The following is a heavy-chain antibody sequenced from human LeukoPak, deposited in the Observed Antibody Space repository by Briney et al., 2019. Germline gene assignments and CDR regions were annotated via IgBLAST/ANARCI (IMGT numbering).Heavy chain of an antibody. V-gene: IGHV1-18*01. CDR2: ISAYNGNT. J-gene: IGHJ4*02. D-gene: IGHD2-2*01. CDR3: AVVGVVVPAATPFEY. CDR1: GYTFTSYG. Sequence: ASVKVSCKASGYTFTSYGISWVRQAPGQGLEWMGWISAYNGNTNYAQKLQGRVTTTTDTSTSTAYMELRSLRSDDTAVYYCAVVGVVVPAATPFEYWGQGTLVTVSS.